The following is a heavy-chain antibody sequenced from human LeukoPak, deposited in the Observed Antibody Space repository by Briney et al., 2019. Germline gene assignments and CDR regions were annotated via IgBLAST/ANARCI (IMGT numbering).Heavy chain of an antibody. D-gene: IGHD3-16*02. CDR1: GYTFTGYS. J-gene: IGHJ3*01. CDR3: TRDSDFVIIPDAITEWAFDL. V-gene: IGHV1-2*02. CDR2: INLHSGAT. Sequence: GASVKVSRKASGYTFTGYSIHWVRQAPGQGLEWMGWINLHSGATAYEVTFQGRVTMTSDTSKSTAYMELKNLRSDDTAVYYCTRDSDFVIIPDAITEWAFDLWGQGTMVTVSS.